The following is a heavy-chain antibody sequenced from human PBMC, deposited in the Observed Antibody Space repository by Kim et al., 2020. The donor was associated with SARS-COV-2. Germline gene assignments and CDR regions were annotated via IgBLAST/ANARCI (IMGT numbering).Heavy chain of an antibody. CDR1: GYTLTELS. CDR2: FDPEDGET. V-gene: IGHV1-24*01. CDR3: ATGTLYDSSGPTRHNWFVP. J-gene: IGHJ5*02. Sequence: ASVKVSCKVSGYTLTELSMHWVRQAPGKGLEWMGGFDPEDGETIYAQKFQGRVTMTEDTSTDTAYMELSSLRSEDTAVYYCATGTLYDSSGPTRHNWFVPWGQGTLVTVSS. D-gene: IGHD3-22*01.